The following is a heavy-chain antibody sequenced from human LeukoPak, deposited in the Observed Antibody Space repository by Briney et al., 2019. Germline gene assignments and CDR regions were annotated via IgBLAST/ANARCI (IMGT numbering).Heavy chain of an antibody. D-gene: IGHD2-15*01. CDR2: ISGSGGST. CDR1: GFTFSSDA. Sequence: GGSLRLSCAASGFTFSSDAMSWVRQAPGKGLEWVSAISGSGGSTYYADSVKGRFIISRDNSKNTLYLEMNSLRAEDTAVYYCAKDRPCSGGSCFSSPIDYWGQGTLVTVSS. V-gene: IGHV3-23*01. J-gene: IGHJ4*02. CDR3: AKDRPCSGGSCFSSPIDY.